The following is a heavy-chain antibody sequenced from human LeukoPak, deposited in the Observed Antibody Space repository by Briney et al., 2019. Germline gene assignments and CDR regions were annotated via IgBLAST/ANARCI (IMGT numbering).Heavy chain of an antibody. J-gene: IGHJ4*02. CDR3: ARRSSGWYYFDY. CDR2: IYYSGST. D-gene: IGHD6-19*01. V-gene: IGHV4-39*01. CDR1: GGSISSSSYY. Sequence: SETLSLTCTVFGGSISSSSYYWGWIRQPPGKGLEWIGSIYYSGSTYYNPSLKSRVTISVDTSKNQFSLKLSSVTAADTAVYYCARRSSGWYYFDYWGQGTLVTVSS.